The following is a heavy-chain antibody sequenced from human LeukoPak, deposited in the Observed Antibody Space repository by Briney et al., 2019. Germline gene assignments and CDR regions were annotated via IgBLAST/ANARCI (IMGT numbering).Heavy chain of an antibody. Sequence: GGSLRLSCAASGFTFSSYSMNWVRQAPGKGLEWVSYISSSGSTIYYADSVKGRFTISRDNAKNSLYLQMNSLRAEDTAVYFCARRRYNWNAIDYWGQGTLVTVSS. CDR1: GFTFSSYS. CDR2: ISSSGSTI. V-gene: IGHV3-48*04. CDR3: ARRRYNWNAIDY. D-gene: IGHD1-20*01. J-gene: IGHJ4*02.